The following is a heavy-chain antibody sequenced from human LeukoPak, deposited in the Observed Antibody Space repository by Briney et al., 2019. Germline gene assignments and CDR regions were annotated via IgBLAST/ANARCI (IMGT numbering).Heavy chain of an antibody. D-gene: IGHD4-17*01. CDR2: ISASGGSV. Sequence: GGSLTLSCAGAGLTFTKYAMSWLPQAPGKGPEWGSGISASGGSVYYADPVKVRFTISRDDSKNTLYLKMNGLRVEDTAVYYCAKDPTGDYVGGFDMRGPGTMVTVSS. CDR1: GLTFTKYA. CDR3: AKDPTGDYVGGFDM. J-gene: IGHJ3*02. V-gene: IGHV3-23*01.